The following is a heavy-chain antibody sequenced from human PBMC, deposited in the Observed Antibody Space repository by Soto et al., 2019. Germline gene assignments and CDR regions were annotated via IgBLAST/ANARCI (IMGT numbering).Heavy chain of an antibody. Sequence: QVHLVESGGGVVQPGRSLRLSCAASGFDFSSYGMQWVRQAPGKGLEWVAIIWFDGSNEYYADSVKGRFTVSRDNSKNTAYLQMNSLRDEDTAVYYCARDRGSGYDRGGFFDYWGQGTLVTVSS. V-gene: IGHV3-33*01. CDR2: IWFDGSNE. J-gene: IGHJ4*02. CDR3: ARDRGSGYDRGGFFDY. CDR1: GFDFSSYG. D-gene: IGHD5-12*01.